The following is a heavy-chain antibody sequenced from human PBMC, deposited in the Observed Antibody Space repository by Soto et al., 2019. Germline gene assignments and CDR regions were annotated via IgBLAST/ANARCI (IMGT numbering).Heavy chain of an antibody. CDR1: GGSISNDRYY. J-gene: IGHJ3*02. V-gene: IGHV4-31*03. CDR2: IYYSGTI. Sequence: QVQLQESGPGLVKPSETLSLTCTVSGGSISNDRYYWSWIRQRPGEGLEWIGYIYYSGTIHSNPSLRSRTALSVDTSKNQFSLRLTSVTAADTAVYYCAREESGKRGGFVFDIWGQGTIITVSS. CDR3: AREESGKRGGFVFDI. D-gene: IGHD3-16*01.